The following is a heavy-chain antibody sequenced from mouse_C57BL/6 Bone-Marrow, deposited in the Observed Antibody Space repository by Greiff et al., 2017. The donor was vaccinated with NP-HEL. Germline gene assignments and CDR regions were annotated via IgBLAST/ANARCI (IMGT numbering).Heavy chain of an antibody. Sequence: QVQLKQPGAELVKPGASVKLSCKASGYTFTSYWMHWVKQRPGQGLEWIGMIHPNSGSTNYNEKFKSKATLTVDKSSSTAYMQLSSLTSEDSAVYYCARNDYDVEFAYWGQGTLVTVSA. J-gene: IGHJ3*01. CDR1: GYTFTSYW. V-gene: IGHV1-64*01. CDR2: IHPNSGST. CDR3: ARNDYDVEFAY. D-gene: IGHD2-4*01.